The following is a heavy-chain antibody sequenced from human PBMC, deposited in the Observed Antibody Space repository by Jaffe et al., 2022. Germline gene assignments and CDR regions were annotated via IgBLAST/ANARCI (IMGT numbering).Heavy chain of an antibody. CDR3: ARLGAAAGMSAEFDY. D-gene: IGHD6-13*01. J-gene: IGHJ4*02. V-gene: IGHV4-39*01. CDR1: GGSISSSSYY. CDR2: IYYSGST. Sequence: QLQLQESGPGLVKPSETLSLTCTVSGGSISSSSYYWGWIRQPPGKGLEWIGSIYYSGSTYYNPSLKSRVTISVDTSKNQFSLKLSSVTAADTAVYYCARLGAAAGMSAEFDYWGQGTLVTVSS.